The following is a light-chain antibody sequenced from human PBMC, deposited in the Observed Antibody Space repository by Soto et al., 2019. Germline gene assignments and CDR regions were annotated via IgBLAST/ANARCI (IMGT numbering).Light chain of an antibody. Sequence: VLTQPPSVSGAPGQRVTISCTGSSSNIGAGYDVHWYQQLPGTAPKLLIYGNSNRPSGVPDRFSGSKSGTSASLAITGLQAEDEADYYCQSYDRSLSGSKVFGTGTKVTDL. CDR3: QSYDRSLSGSKV. J-gene: IGLJ1*01. CDR2: GNS. CDR1: SSNIGAGYD. V-gene: IGLV1-40*01.